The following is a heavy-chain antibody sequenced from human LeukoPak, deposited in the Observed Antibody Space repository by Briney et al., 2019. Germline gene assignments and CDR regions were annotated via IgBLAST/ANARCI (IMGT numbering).Heavy chain of an antibody. V-gene: IGHV4-61*02. D-gene: IGHD6-19*01. CDR1: GGSISSGSYY. Sequence: SQXLSLTCTVSGGSISSGSYYWRWIRQPAGTGLEWIGRIYTSGSTNYNPSLKSRVTISVDTSKNQFSLKLSSVTAADTAVYYCARQWLETFDYWGQGTLVTVSS. J-gene: IGHJ4*02. CDR3: ARQWLETFDY. CDR2: IYTSGST.